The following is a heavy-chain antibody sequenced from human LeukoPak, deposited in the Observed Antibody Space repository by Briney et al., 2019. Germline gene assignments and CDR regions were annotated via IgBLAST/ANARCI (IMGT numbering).Heavy chain of an antibody. D-gene: IGHD3-10*01. V-gene: IGHV3-21*01. CDR1: GFTFSSYG. CDR2: ISGGRSYT. CDR3: ARRRSKDD. J-gene: IGHJ4*02. Sequence: GGSLRLSRAASGFTFSSYGMNWVRQAPGKGLEWVSSISGGRSYTDYANCRTDRFTIYRDNAMNLLFLQMNSLSAEDRAVYYCARRRSKDDWGQGTLVTVSS.